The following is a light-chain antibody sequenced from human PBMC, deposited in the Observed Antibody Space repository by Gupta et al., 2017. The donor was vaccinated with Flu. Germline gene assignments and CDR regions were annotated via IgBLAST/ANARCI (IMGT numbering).Light chain of an antibody. CDR2: DAS. J-gene: IGKJ2*03. CDR3: QRRSNWPQRVR. Sequence: DIVLTQSPATLSLSPGERATLSCRASQSVSSYLAWYQHKPDQAPRLLIYDASITTTGIPARFSGSGSGTGFTLTISSREPEDLAVYYCQRRSNWPQRVRFGEGTKLEIK. CDR1: QSVSSY. V-gene: IGKV3-11*01.